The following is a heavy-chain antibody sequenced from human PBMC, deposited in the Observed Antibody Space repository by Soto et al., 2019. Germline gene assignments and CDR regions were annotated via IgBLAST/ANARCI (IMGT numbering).Heavy chain of an antibody. CDR1: GFTFSSYA. V-gene: IGHV3-30-3*01. CDR2: ISYDGSNK. D-gene: IGHD6-19*01. CDR3: ARVLAVANPLNYFDY. Sequence: GGSLRLSCAASGFTFSSYAMHWVRQAPGKGLEWVAVISYDGSNKYYADSVKGRFTISRDNSKNTLYLQMNSLRAEDTAVYYCARVLAVANPLNYFDYWGQGTLVTVSS. J-gene: IGHJ4*02.